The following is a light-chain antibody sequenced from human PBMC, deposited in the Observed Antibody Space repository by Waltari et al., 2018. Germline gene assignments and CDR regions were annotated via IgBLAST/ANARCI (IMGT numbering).Light chain of an antibody. CDR2: AAS. V-gene: IGKV1-27*01. Sequence: DIQMTQSPSSLSASIGDRVTITCRASEDISYDFNDLAWYQQKPGKVPKLLISAASTLQSGVPSRFSGSGSRTYFTLTISSPQPEDVATYYCQSYNRAPWTFGQGTKVEIK. CDR3: QSYNRAPWT. CDR1: EDISYDFND. J-gene: IGKJ1*01.